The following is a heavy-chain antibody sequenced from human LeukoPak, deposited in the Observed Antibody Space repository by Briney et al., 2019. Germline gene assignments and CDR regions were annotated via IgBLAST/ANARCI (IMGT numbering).Heavy chain of an antibody. J-gene: IGHJ4*02. D-gene: IGHD6-13*01. CDR2: IIPIFGTA. V-gene: IGHV1-69*13. CDR1: GGTFISYA. CDR3: ARDPGIAAAGTRDFSFDY. Sequence: SVKVSCKASGGTFISYAISWVRQAPGQGLEWMGGIIPIFGTANYAQKFQGRVTITADESTSTAYMELSSLRSEDTAVYYCARDPGIAAAGTRDFSFDYWGQGTLVTVSS.